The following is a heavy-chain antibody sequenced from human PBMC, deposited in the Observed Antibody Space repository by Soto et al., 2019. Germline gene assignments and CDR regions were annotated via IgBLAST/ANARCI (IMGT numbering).Heavy chain of an antibody. Sequence: EVQLVESGGDLVQPGGSLRLSCAASGFTFSDVWMSWVRQAPGKGLDWVANIKHDGSAKYYADSVKGRFTISRDNTKDSLYLQMNSLRAEDTAVYYCARGGSWGPDFWGQGTLVTVSS. CDR2: IKHDGSAK. V-gene: IGHV3-7*01. D-gene: IGHD2-15*01. CDR3: ARGGSWGPDF. J-gene: IGHJ4*02. CDR1: GFTFSDVW.